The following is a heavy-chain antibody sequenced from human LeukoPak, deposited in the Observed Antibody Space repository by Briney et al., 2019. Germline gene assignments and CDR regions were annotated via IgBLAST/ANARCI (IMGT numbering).Heavy chain of an antibody. Sequence: PGGSLRLSCAASGFTFSSYSMNWVRQAPGKGLEWVSSISSSSSYIYYADSVKGRFTISRDNSKNTLYLQMNSLRAEDTAVYYCARIAPYDFWSGYSYFDYWGQGTLVTVSS. V-gene: IGHV3-21*01. CDR1: GFTFSSYS. J-gene: IGHJ4*02. D-gene: IGHD3-3*01. CDR3: ARIAPYDFWSGYSYFDY. CDR2: ISSSSSYI.